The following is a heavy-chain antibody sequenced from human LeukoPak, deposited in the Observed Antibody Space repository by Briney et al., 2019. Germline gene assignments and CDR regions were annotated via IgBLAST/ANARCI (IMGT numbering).Heavy chain of an antibody. Sequence: AGGSLRLSCTASGLTFSSYGMNWVRQATGKGVKWVSYISSSSSAINYADSVKGRFNISRDNAKNSLFLQMNSLRDEDTAMYYCARGGGARSDYWGQGTLVTVSS. CDR2: ISSSSSAI. V-gene: IGHV3-48*02. D-gene: IGHD3-10*01. CDR3: ARGGGARSDY. J-gene: IGHJ4*02. CDR1: GLTFSSYG.